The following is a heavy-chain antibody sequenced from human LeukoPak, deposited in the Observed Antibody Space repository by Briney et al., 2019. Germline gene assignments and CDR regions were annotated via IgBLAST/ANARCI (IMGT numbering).Heavy chain of an antibody. D-gene: IGHD3-10*02. V-gene: IGHV3-74*01. Sequence: GGALRLSCAASGFTFNTDWMHWVRQAPGKGLVWVSRISISGSDPTYEDSVKGRFTISRDNTRNTLYLQMNTLRAEDTAVYFCARASVRSAFDIWGQGTMVAVSS. J-gene: IGHJ3*02. CDR2: ISISGSDP. CDR3: ARASVRSAFDI. CDR1: GFTFNTDW.